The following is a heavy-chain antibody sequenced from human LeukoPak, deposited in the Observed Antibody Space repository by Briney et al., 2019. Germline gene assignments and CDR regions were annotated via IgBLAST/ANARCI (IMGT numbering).Heavy chain of an antibody. CDR1: GGSISSYN. Sequence: KASETLCLTCAVSGGSISSYNWSWIWHPPGEGLKCIGNIYYSGSTNYNSALKSRVTISVDTSKNQLSLKLSSVTAADTAVYFCARQQGSFFFDFWGQGTLVTVSS. D-gene: IGHD3-3*01. CDR3: ARQQGSFFFDF. CDR2: IYYSGST. V-gene: IGHV4-59*08. J-gene: IGHJ4*02.